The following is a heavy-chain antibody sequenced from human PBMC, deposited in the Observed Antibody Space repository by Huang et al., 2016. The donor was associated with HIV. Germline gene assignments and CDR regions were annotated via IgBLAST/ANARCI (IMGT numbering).Heavy chain of an antibody. CDR1: GGSISSHY. V-gene: IGHV4-59*11. D-gene: IGHD2-15*01. Sequence: QVQLQESGPGLVKPSETLSLTCSVSGGSISSHYWSWIRQPPGKGLGWIGSIYYSGVSNYSPSLKSLVVISVDTSRNQFALKLSSVTAADTAVYYCARDRRHCSGGSCYYSDYWGHGTLVTVSS. CDR3: ARDRRHCSGGSCYYSDY. J-gene: IGHJ4*01. CDR2: IYYSGVS.